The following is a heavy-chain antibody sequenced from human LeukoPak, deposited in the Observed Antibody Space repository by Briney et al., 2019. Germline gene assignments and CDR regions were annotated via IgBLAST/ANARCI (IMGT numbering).Heavy chain of an antibody. CDR1: GFTFSSYS. CDR3: ARGIAVAGHAFDI. Sequence: PGGSLRLSCAASGFTFSSYSMNWVRQAPGKGLEWVSSISSSSSYIYYADSVKGRFTISRDNAKNSLYLQMNSLRAEDTAVYYCARGIAVAGHAFDIWGQGTMVTVSS. CDR2: ISSSSSYI. J-gene: IGHJ3*02. V-gene: IGHV3-21*01. D-gene: IGHD6-19*01.